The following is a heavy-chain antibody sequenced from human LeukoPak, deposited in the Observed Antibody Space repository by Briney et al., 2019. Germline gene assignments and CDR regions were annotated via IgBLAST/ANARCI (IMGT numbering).Heavy chain of an antibody. CDR3: AREITIFGVVIGFDY. D-gene: IGHD3-3*01. V-gene: IGHV1-2*02. CDR2: INPNSGGT. J-gene: IGHJ4*02. CDR1: GYTFTGYY. Sequence: ASVRVSCKASGYTFTGYYMHWVRQAPGQGLEWMGWINPNSGGTNYAQKFQGRVTMTRDTSISTAYMELSRLRSDDTAVYYCAREITIFGVVIGFDYWGQGTLVTVSS.